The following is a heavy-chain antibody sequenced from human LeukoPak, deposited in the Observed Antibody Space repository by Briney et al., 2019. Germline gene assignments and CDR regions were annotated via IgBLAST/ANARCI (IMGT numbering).Heavy chain of an antibody. CDR3: ASSEWELRGMAIDY. V-gene: IGHV4-61*02. Sequence: SETLSITCTVSSGSVSSGVYYWSWIRQPAGKGLEWIGRIYTSGSTNYNPSLKSRVTISVDTSKNQFSLKLSSVTAADTAVYYCASSEWELRGMAIDYWGQGSLVTVSS. CDR1: SGSVSSGVYY. J-gene: IGHJ4*02. CDR2: IYTSGST. D-gene: IGHD1-26*01.